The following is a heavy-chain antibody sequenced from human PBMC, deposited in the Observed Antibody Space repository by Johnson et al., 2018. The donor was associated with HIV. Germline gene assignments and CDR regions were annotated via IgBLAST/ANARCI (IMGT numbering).Heavy chain of an antibody. CDR1: GFTVR. CDR3: TGSSSDAFDI. V-gene: IGHV3-15*01. J-gene: IGHJ3*02. CDR2: IKSKTDGGTT. Sequence: VQLVESGGGLIQPGGSLRLSCVASGFTVRKGLEWVGRIKSKTDGGTTDYAAPVKGRFTISRDDSKNTLYLQMNSLKTEDTAVYYCTGSSSDAFDIWGQGTMVTVSS. D-gene: IGHD6-13*01.